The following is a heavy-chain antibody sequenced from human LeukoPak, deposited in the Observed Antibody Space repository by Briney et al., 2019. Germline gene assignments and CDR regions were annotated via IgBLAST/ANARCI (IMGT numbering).Heavy chain of an antibody. Sequence: PSETLSLPCTVSGGSISSYYLSWIRQPAGKGLEWIGRIYTSGSTNYNPPLSNRVTMPVDTTKNQFSLKLSSVTAEDTAVYCCARVWYRYSIGWSYYFDYWGQGTLVTVSS. J-gene: IGHJ4*02. CDR2: IYTSGST. V-gene: IGHV4-4*07. CDR1: GGSISSYY. D-gene: IGHD6-19*01. CDR3: ARVWYRYSIGWSYYFDY.